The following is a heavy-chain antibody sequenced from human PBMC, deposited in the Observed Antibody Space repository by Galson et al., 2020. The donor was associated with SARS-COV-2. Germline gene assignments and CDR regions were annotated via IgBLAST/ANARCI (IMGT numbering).Heavy chain of an antibody. J-gene: IGHJ6*02. V-gene: IGHV3-72*01. CDR2: TRNKANSYTT. CDR1: GFTFSDHY. CDR3: AREGGDITGTTYYYYGMDV. D-gene: IGHD1-20*01. Sequence: TGGSLRLSCAASGFTFSDHYMDWVRQAPGKGLEWVGRTRNKANSYTTEYAASVKGRFTISRDDSKNSLYLQMNSLKTEDTAVYYCAREGGDITGTTYYYYGMDVWGQGTTVTVSS.